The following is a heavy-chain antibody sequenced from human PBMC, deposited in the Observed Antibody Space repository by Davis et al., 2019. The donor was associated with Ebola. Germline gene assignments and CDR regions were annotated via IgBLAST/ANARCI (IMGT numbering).Heavy chain of an antibody. CDR3: ARGPSTGNSFSY. Sequence: GESLKISCAASGFTFRNYWMHWVRQAPGKGLVWVSRISSDGSSTSYADSVKGRFTISRDNAKNTLYLQMNSLRAEDTAVYYCARGPSTGNSFSYWGQGTLVTVSS. CDR2: ISSDGSST. D-gene: IGHD6-13*01. CDR1: GFTFRNYW. V-gene: IGHV3-74*01. J-gene: IGHJ4*02.